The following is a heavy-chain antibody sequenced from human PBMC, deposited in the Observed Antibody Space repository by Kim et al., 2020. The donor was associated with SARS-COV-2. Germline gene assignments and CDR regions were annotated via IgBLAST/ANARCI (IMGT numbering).Heavy chain of an antibody. D-gene: IGHD6-13*01. CDR2: ISYDGSNK. CDR1: GFTFSSYG. V-gene: IGHV3-30*03. CDR3: AMKRGAAAVHYYYYGMDV. J-gene: IGHJ6*02. Sequence: GGSLRLSCAASGFTFSSYGMHWVRQAPGKGLEWVAVISYDGSNKYYADSVKGRFTISRDNSKNTLYLQMNSLRAEDTAVYYCAMKRGAAAVHYYYYGMDVWGQGTTVTVSS.